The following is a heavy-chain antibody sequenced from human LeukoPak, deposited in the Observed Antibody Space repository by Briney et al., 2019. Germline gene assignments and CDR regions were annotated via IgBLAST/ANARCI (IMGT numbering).Heavy chain of an antibody. CDR1: GGTFSNYA. CDR2: IIPISGTA. J-gene: IGHJ3*02. V-gene: IGHV1-69*05. Sequence: SVKVSCXACGGTFSNYAISWVRQAHGQGLEWMGRIIPISGTANYAQKFQGRVTITTDESTSTAYMELSSLRSEDTAVYYCARGVSHNYYDSSGYPTGIAFDIWGQGTMVTVSS. CDR3: ARGVSHNYYDSSGYPTGIAFDI. D-gene: IGHD3-22*01.